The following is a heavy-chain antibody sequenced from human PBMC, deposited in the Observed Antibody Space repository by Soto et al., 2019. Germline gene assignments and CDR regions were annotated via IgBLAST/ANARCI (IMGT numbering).Heavy chain of an antibody. J-gene: IGHJ6*02. CDR3: ARMEITIFGVVSSYGMDV. CDR2: IYPGDSDT. Sequence: GESLKISCKGSGYSVTSYWIGWVRQMPGKGLEWMGIIYPGDSDTRYSPSFQGQVTISADKSISTAYLQWSSLKASDTAMYYCARMEITIFGVVSSYGMDVWGQGTTVTVSS. V-gene: IGHV5-51*01. D-gene: IGHD3-3*01. CDR1: GYSVTSYW.